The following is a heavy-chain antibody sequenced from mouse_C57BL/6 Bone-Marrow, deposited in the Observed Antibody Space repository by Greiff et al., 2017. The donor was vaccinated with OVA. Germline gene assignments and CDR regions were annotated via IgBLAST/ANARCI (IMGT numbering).Heavy chain of an antibody. CDR3: ARGGYYDYDGGAWFAY. D-gene: IGHD2-4*01. V-gene: IGHV1-18*01. J-gene: IGHJ3*01. Sequence: VQLQQSGPELAKPGASVKIPCKASGYTFTDYNMDWVKQSHGKSLEWIGDINSNNGGTIYNQKFKGKATLTVDNSSSTAYMELRSLTSEDTAVYYCARGGYYDYDGGAWFAYWGQGTLVTVSA. CDR2: INSNNGGT. CDR1: GYTFTDYN.